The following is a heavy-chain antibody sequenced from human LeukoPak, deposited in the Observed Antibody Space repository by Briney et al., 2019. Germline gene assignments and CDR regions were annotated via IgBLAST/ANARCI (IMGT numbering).Heavy chain of an antibody. D-gene: IGHD3/OR15-3a*01. V-gene: IGHV3-11*01. J-gene: IGHJ4*02. Sequence: GGSLRLSCAASGFTFSDYYMSWIRQAPGKGLEWISYISSSGTTINYADSVRGRFTISRDNAKNSLHLQMNSLRAEDTAVYYCTRVRERIFGLSSRYFDYWGQGTLVTVSS. CDR1: GFTFSDYY. CDR3: TRVRERIFGLSSRYFDY. CDR2: ISSSGTTI.